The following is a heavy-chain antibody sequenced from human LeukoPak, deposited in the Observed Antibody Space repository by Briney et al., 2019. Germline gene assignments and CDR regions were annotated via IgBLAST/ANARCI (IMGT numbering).Heavy chain of an antibody. Sequence: GGSLRLSCAASGFTVSSNYMSWVRQAPGKGLEWVSVIYSGDNTYYADSVKGRFTISRDNSKNTLYLHMNRLRAEDSAVYYCARGTTPYYYDSSGYPYWGQGTLVTVSS. V-gene: IGHV3-53*01. CDR3: ARGTTPYYYDSSGYPY. J-gene: IGHJ4*02. CDR2: IYSGDNT. D-gene: IGHD3-22*01. CDR1: GFTVSSNY.